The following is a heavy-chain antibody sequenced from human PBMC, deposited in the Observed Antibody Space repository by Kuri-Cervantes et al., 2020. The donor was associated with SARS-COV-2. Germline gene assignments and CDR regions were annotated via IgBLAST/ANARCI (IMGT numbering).Heavy chain of an antibody. V-gene: IGHV4-38-2*01. J-gene: IGHJ4*02. D-gene: IGHD4-11*01. Sequence: SQTLSLTCAVSGCSISSGYYWGWIRQPPGKGLEWIGSIYHSGSTYYNPSLKSRVTISVDTSKNQFSLKLSSVTAADTAVYYCARLDSNSDYWGQGTLVTVSS. CDR3: ARLDSNSDY. CDR1: GCSISSGYY. CDR2: IYHSGST.